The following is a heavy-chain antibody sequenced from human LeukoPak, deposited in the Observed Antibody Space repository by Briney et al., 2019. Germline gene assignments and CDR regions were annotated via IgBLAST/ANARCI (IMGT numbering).Heavy chain of an antibody. Sequence: LSLTCTVSGGSISSSSYYWGWIRQAPGKGLEWVSYISSSASTIYYADSVKGRFTISRDNAKNSLYLQMNSLRAEDTAVYYCARVRSSGYYYLDYWGQGTLVTVSS. CDR1: GGSISSSSYY. D-gene: IGHD3-22*01. V-gene: IGHV3-11*04. CDR3: ARVRSSGYYYLDY. J-gene: IGHJ4*02. CDR2: ISSSASTI.